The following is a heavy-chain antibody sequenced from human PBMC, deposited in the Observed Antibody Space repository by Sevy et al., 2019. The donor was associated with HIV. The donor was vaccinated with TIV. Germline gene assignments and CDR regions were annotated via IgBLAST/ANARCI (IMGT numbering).Heavy chain of an antibody. J-gene: IGHJ3*02. Sequence: ASVKVSCKASGYTFTGYYMHWVRQAPGQWLEWMGWISPDSGGTNYAQKFQGRVTMTRDTSISTAYMELSRLRSDDTAVYYCASSSGYCISTSCPRHWGAFDIWGQGTMVTVSS. V-gene: IGHV1-2*02. CDR2: ISPDSGGT. D-gene: IGHD2-2*03. CDR3: ASSSGYCISTSCPRHWGAFDI. CDR1: GYTFTGYY.